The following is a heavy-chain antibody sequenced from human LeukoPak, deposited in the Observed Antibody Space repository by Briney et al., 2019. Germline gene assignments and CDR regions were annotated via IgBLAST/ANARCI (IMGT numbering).Heavy chain of an antibody. D-gene: IGHD5-24*01. V-gene: IGHV1-18*01. Sequence: ASVKVSCKASDYSFPSYGVSWVRQAPGQGLEWMGWISGYNGNTNYEQKYQGRVTLTTDTSTSTAYMELRYLRSDDTAVYYCASGREGYNPSDFWGQGTLVTVSS. CDR1: DYSFPSYG. CDR3: ASGREGYNPSDF. J-gene: IGHJ4*02. CDR2: ISGYNGNT.